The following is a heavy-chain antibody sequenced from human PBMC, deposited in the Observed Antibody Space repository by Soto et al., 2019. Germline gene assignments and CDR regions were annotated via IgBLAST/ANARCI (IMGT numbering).Heavy chain of an antibody. D-gene: IGHD2-2*01. CDR3: ARDGRGGYHDPDAFDI. Sequence: QLQLQESGSGLVKPSQTLSLTCAVSGGSISSGGHSWSWIRQPPGKGLEWIGYIYHSGSTYYNPSPKRRRTISXXRXKXXFSLNLSSVTAADTAVYYSARDGRGGYHDPDAFDIWGQGTMVTVSS. CDR2: IYHSGST. CDR1: GGSISSGGHS. V-gene: IGHV4-30-2*01. J-gene: IGHJ3*02.